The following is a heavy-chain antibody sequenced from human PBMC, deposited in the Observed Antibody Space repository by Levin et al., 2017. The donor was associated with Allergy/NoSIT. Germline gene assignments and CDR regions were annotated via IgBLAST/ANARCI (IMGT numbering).Heavy chain of an antibody. J-gene: IGHJ2*01. CDR2: ISHDGINK. CDR3: ARESAVVPAALRGKFADDWYFDL. D-gene: IGHD2-2*01. Sequence: PGGSLRLSCAASGFSFSRSAMHWVRQAAGKGLEWVTIISHDGINKYYADSVKGRFSISRDNSKNTLYLQMNSLRAEDTAVYYCARESAVVPAALRGKFADDWYFDLWGRGTLVTVSP. V-gene: IGHV3-30-3*01. CDR1: GFSFSRSA.